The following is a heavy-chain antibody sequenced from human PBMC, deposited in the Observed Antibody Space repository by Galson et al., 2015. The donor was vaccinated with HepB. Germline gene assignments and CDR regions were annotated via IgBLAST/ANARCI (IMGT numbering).Heavy chain of an antibody. V-gene: IGHV1-18*01. J-gene: IGHJ4*02. CDR1: AYTFTRYT. D-gene: IGHD2/OR15-2a*01. CDR3: ARARYSTSPPDF. CDR2: ISVYNGDT. Sequence: SVKVSCKASAYTFTRYTINWVRQAPGQGLEWLGWISVYNGDTHYAQNVQGRVTMTTDTSMSTAYMELRSLRSDDTAVYYCARARYSTSPPDFWGQGTLVTVSS.